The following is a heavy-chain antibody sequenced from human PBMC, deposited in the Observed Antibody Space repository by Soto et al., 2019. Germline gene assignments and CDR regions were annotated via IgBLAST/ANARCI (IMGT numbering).Heavy chain of an antibody. Sequence: SETLSLTCAVYGGSFSGYYWSWIRQPPGKGLEWIGEINHSGSTNYNPSLKSRVTISVDTSKNEFSLNLGSVTAADTAVYYCATGKIRYLNNWGQGTLVTVSS. V-gene: IGHV4-34*01. J-gene: IGHJ4*02. CDR2: INHSGST. CDR3: ATGKIRYLNN. CDR1: GGSFSGYY. D-gene: IGHD3-9*01.